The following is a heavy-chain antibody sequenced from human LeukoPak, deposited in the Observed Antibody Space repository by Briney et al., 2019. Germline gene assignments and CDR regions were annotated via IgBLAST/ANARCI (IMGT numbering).Heavy chain of an antibody. CDR3: ARGGTVTTHYASDI. D-gene: IGHD4-17*01. CDR1: GFNFRSYS. V-gene: IGHV3-21*01. J-gene: IGHJ3*02. Sequence: GGSLRLSCAASGFNFRSYSMNWVRQAPGKGLEWVSSITSSRYIYYADSVKGRFTISRDNAKNSLYLQMNSLRAEDTAVYYCARGGTVTTHYASDIWGQGTMVTVSS. CDR2: ITSSRYI.